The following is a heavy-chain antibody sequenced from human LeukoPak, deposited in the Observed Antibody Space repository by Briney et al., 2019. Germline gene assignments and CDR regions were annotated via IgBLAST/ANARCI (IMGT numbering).Heavy chain of an antibody. D-gene: IGHD4-11*01. J-gene: IGHJ4*02. CDR2: FYTSGTT. Sequence: TSQTLSLTCSVSGGSISSGSYYWSWIRQPAGKGLEWIGRFYTSGTTKYNPSLKSRVTISVDTSKNQSALKLSSVTAADTAVYFCARGTTGTYYFDSWGQGTLVTVSS. V-gene: IGHV4-61*02. CDR3: ARGTTGTYYFDS. CDR1: GGSISSGSYY.